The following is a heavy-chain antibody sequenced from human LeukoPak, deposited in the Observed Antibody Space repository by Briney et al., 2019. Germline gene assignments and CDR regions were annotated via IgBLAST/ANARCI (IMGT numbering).Heavy chain of an antibody. J-gene: IGHJ4*02. V-gene: IGHV1-69*01. D-gene: IGHD5-12*01. CDR1: GGTFSSYA. CDR2: IIPIFGTA. Sequence: SAKVSCKASGGTFSSYAISWVRQAPGQGLEWMGGIIPIFGTANYAQKFQGRVTITADESTSTAYMELSSLRSEDTAVYYCARVPGYSGYDYWYYFDYWGQGTLVTVSS. CDR3: ARVPGYSGYDYWYYFDY.